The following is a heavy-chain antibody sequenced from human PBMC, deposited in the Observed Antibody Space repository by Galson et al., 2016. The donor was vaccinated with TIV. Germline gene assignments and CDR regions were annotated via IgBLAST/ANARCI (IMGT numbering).Heavy chain of an antibody. D-gene: IGHD2-2*01. Sequence: SLRLSCAASGFTFSDYYMSWIRQAPGKGLEWLPYIGSTGRAIYYADSVKGRFTISRDNVKSILYLHMNSLRVEDTAVYYCARDCSSSNCYTDPIYFDSWGQGALVTVSS. CDR2: IGSTGRAI. CDR1: GFTFSDYY. V-gene: IGHV3-11*01. J-gene: IGHJ4*02. CDR3: ARDCSSSNCYTDPIYFDS.